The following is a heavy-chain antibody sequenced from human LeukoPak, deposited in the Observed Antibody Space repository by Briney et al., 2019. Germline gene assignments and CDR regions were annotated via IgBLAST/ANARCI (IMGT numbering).Heavy chain of an antibody. CDR3: AIEIQPSHWSALWPEGY. CDR1: GYTFTSYY. Sequence: ASVEVSCKASGYTFTSYYMHWVRQAPGQGLEWMGIINPSGGSTSYAQKFQGRVTMTGDTSTSTVYMELSSLRSEDTAVYYCAIEIQPSHWSALWPEGYWGQGTLVTVSS. J-gene: IGHJ4*02. V-gene: IGHV1-46*01. D-gene: IGHD5-18*01. CDR2: INPSGGST.